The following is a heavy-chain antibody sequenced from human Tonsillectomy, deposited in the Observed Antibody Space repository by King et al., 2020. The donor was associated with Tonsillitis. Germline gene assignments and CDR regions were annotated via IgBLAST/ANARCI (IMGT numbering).Heavy chain of an antibody. Sequence: PLQESGPGLVKPSQTLSLTCTVSGGSISSDNYYWSWIRQPAGKGLEWIGLIYTSGSTNYNPSLKSRVTISADTSKNQFSLKLRSVTAADTAVYYCAKMEYYSDSSGYYWFFDLWGRGTLVTVSS. CDR3: AKMEYYSDSSGYYWFFDL. V-gene: IGHV4-61*02. J-gene: IGHJ2*01. CDR2: IYTSGST. D-gene: IGHD3-22*01. CDR1: GGSISSDNYY.